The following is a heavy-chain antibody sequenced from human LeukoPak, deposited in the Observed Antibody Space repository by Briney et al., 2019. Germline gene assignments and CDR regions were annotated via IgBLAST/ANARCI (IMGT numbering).Heavy chain of an antibody. CDR2: LYDGGNT. V-gene: IGHV4-39*02. J-gene: IGHJ1*01. D-gene: IGHD4-23*01. CDR3: ARLNKYGGPQPLH. Sequence: SSETLSLTCSVSGSTINSHSYYWGWIRQPPGKGLEWIGSLYDGGNTQYNPSLKSRVTISADTSKSHISLKMTSVTAGGTAMYYCARLNKYGGPQPLHWGQGTRVTVSS. CDR1: GSTINSHSYY.